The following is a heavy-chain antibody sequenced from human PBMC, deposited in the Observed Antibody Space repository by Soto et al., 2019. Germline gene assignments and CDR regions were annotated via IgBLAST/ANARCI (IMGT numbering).Heavy chain of an antibody. J-gene: IGHJ2*01. Sequence: ASVKVSCKASGYNLSNYFMHWVRQAPGQSLEWMGWINAVNGDTKYSQKFQGRVTITRDSSASTAYMELSSLRSEDTAVYYCARDRTYGGNPNWYFDLWGRGALVTVSS. V-gene: IGHV1-3*01. CDR2: INAVNGDT. CDR1: GYNLSNYF. CDR3: ARDRTYGGNPNWYFDL. D-gene: IGHD4-17*01.